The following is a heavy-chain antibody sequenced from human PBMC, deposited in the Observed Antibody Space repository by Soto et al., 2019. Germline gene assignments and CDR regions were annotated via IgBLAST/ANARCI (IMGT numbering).Heavy chain of an antibody. J-gene: IGHJ4*02. CDR1: GGSFSGYY. V-gene: IGHV4-34*01. D-gene: IGHD3-16*02. Sequence: ETLSLTCAVYGGSFSGYYWSWIRQPPGKGLEWIGEINHSGSTNYNPSLKSRVTISVDTSKNQFSLKLSSVTAADTAVYYCARVVDDYVWGSYRPIPHFDYWGQGTLVTVSS. CDR2: INHSGST. CDR3: ARVVDDYVWGSYRPIPHFDY.